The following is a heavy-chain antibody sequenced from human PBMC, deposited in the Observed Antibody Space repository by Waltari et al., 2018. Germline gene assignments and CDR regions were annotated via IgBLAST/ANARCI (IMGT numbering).Heavy chain of an antibody. D-gene: IGHD6-6*01. CDR2: IYYSGTP. CDR3: ARDSSSSSFDY. CDR1: GGATSSSSYY. V-gene: IGHV4-39*07. J-gene: IGHJ4*02. Sequence: QLQLQESGPGLVKPSETLSLTCTVSGGATSSSSYYWGGIRQPPGKGLEWIGSIYYSGTPYYHPSLKSRVTRSVATSKNQFSLKLSSVTAADTAVYYCARDSSSSSFDYWGQGTLVTVSS.